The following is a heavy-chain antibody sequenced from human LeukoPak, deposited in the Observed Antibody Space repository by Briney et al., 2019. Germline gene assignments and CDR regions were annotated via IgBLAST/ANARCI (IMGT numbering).Heavy chain of an antibody. Sequence: GGSLRLSCAASGFTFSSYAMSWVRQAPGKGLEWVSAISGSGGSTYCADSVKGRFTISRDNSKNTLYLQMNSLRAEDTAVYYCAKATIDDFWSGYSLHFDYWGQGTLVTVSS. CDR1: GFTFSSYA. CDR3: AKATIDDFWSGYSLHFDY. D-gene: IGHD3-3*01. V-gene: IGHV3-23*01. J-gene: IGHJ4*02. CDR2: ISGSGGST.